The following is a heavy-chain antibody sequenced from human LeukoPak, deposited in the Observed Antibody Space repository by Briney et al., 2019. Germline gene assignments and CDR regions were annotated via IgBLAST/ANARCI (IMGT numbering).Heavy chain of an antibody. J-gene: IGHJ4*02. CDR1: GFMFSNYP. D-gene: IGHD5-24*01. V-gene: IGHV3-23*01. CDR2: ISPSGASI. Sequence: PGGSLRLSCETSGFMFSNYPMSWVRQAPGKGLEWVSGISPSGASIYYADFVKGRFTISRDKSTSTLYLQMSGLSAEDTAVYYCARVATTIDLAPDYWGQGALVTVSS. CDR3: ARVATTIDLAPDY.